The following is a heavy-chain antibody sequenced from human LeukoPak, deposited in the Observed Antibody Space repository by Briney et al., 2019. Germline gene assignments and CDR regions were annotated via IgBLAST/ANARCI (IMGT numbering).Heavy chain of an antibody. D-gene: IGHD3-22*01. J-gene: IGHJ4*02. V-gene: IGHV3-23*01. CDR2: ISGSGGST. CDR1: GFTFSSYA. CDR3: AKVPSWGDYYDSSGYYLDY. Sequence: GGSLRLSCAASGFTFSSYAMSWVRQAPGKGLEWVSAISGSGGSTYYADSVKGRFTISRDNSKNTLYLQMNSLRAEDTAVYYCAKVPSWGDYYDSSGYYLDYWGQGTLDTVSS.